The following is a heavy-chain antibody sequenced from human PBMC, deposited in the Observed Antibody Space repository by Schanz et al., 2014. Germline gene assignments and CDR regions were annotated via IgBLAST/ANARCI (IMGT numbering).Heavy chain of an antibody. Sequence: EVQLAESGGGLVQPGGSLRLSCTASGFPFSDYFMAWIRQPPGKGLEWVSSISSGGGGTHYADSVRGRFTISSDSSKNTLYLQMSSLRADDTAVYYCAKAADWPVTRFDPWGQGTLVTVSS. CDR1: GFPFSDYF. J-gene: IGHJ5*02. CDR2: ISSGGGGT. CDR3: AKAADWPVTRFDP. D-gene: IGHD3-9*01. V-gene: IGHV3-23*04.